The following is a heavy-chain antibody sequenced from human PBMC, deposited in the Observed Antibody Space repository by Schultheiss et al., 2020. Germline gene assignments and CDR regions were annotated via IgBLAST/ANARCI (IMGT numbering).Heavy chain of an antibody. V-gene: IGHV3-21*01. D-gene: IGHD6-13*01. CDR3: ARVGIAAALLRNDY. J-gene: IGHJ4*02. CDR1: GFTFSSYS. Sequence: GESLKISCAASGFTFSSYSMNWVRQAPGKGLEWVSSISSSSSYIYYADSVKGRFTISRDNAKNSLYLQMNSLRAEDTAVYYCARVGIAAALLRNDYWGQGTLVTVPQ. CDR2: ISSSSSYI.